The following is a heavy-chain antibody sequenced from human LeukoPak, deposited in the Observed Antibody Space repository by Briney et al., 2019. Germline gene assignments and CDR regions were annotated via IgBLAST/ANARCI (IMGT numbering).Heavy chain of an antibody. CDR2: IIPIFGTA. CDR3: ARLRSTMIGAHDAFDI. D-gene: IGHD3-22*01. CDR1: GGTFSSYA. Sequence: LVASVKVSCKASGGTFSSYAISWVRQAPGQGLEWMGGIIPIFGTANYAQKFQGRVTITADESTSTAYMELSSLRSEDTAVYYCARLRSTMIGAHDAFDIWGQGTMVTVSS. J-gene: IGHJ3*02. V-gene: IGHV1-69*13.